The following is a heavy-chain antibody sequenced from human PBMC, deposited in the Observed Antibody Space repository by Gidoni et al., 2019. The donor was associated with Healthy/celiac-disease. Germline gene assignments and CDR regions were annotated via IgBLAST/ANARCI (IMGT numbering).Heavy chain of an antibody. CDR2: IKQDGSEK. CDR1: GFTFFSYR. V-gene: IGHV3-7*01. J-gene: IGHJ3*02. Sequence: EVQLVETGGGLVQSGGSLRHSCAAYGFTFFSYRMCWVRQATGKGLKWVANIKQDGSEKYYVDSVKGRFTISRDNAKNSLYLQMNSLRAEDTAVYYCARDSHVLLWFGELLSAFDIWGQVTMVTVSS. CDR3: ARDSHVLLWFGELLSAFDI. D-gene: IGHD3-10*01.